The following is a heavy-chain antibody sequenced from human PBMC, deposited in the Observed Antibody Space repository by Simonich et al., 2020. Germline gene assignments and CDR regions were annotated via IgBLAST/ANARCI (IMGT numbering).Heavy chain of an antibody. CDR3: ARLPDY. CDR1: GGSISRYY. J-gene: IGHJ4*02. V-gene: IGHV4-59*08. CDR2: IYYSGST. Sequence: QVQLQESGPGLVKPSETLSLTCTVSGGSISRYYWSWIRQPPGKGLEWIGYIYYSGSTNYTPSLKSRVTISVDTSKNQFSLKLSSVTAADTAVYYCARLPDYWGQGTLVTVSS.